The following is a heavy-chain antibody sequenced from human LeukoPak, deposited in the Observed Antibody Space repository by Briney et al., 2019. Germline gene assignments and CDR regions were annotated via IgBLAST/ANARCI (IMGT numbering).Heavy chain of an antibody. CDR2: IDGGGSST. Sequence: PGGSLRLSCAASGFTFSNHWMHCVRQVPGKGLVWVSRIDGGGSSTSYADSVKGRFSIFRDNAKSTLYLQMNSLRVDDTAVYYCARGPGSSGGAYVGDYWGHGTLVTVSS. CDR3: ARGPGSSGGAYVGDY. V-gene: IGHV3-74*01. D-gene: IGHD3-22*01. CDR1: GFTFSNHW. J-gene: IGHJ4*01.